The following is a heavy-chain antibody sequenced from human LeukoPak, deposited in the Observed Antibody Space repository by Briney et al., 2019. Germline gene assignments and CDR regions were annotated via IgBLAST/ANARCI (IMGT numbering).Heavy chain of an antibody. CDR3: ARGYCGGDCFTFDY. D-gene: IGHD2-21*01. V-gene: IGHV4-59*01. CDR1: GGSISSYY. J-gene: IGHJ4*02. CDR2: IYYSGST. Sequence: KASETLSLTCTVSGGSISSYYWSWIRQPPGKGLEWIGYIYYSGSTNYNPSLKSRVTISVDTSKNQFSLKLSSVTAADTAVYYCARGYCGGDCFTFDYWGQGTLVTVSS.